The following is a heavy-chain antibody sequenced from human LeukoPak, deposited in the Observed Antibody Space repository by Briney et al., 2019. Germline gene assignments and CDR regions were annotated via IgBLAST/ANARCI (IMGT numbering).Heavy chain of an antibody. J-gene: IGHJ4*02. Sequence: GGPLRLSCAASGFTFSSYGMHWVRQAPGKGLEWVAVISYDGSNKYYADSVKGRFTISRDNSKNTLYLQMNSLRAEDTAVYYCAKDRDDYSNPYYFDYWGQGTLVTVSS. D-gene: IGHD4-11*01. CDR1: GFTFSSYG. CDR2: ISYDGSNK. CDR3: AKDRDDYSNPYYFDY. V-gene: IGHV3-30*18.